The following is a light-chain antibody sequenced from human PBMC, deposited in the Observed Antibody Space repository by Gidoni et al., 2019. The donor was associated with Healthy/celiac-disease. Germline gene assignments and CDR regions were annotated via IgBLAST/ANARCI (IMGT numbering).Light chain of an antibody. CDR3: QQRSNWPLPFT. CDR2: DAS. V-gene: IGKV3-11*01. Sequence: EIVLTQSPATLSLSPGERATLSCRASQSVSSYLAWYQQKPGQAPRLLIYDASNRATGIPARFSGSGSGTDFTLTISSLEPEDFAVYYCQQRSNWPLPFTFXPXTKVDIK. J-gene: IGKJ3*01. CDR1: QSVSSY.